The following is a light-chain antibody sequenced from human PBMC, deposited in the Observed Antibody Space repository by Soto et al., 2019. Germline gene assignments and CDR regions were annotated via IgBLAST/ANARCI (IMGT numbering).Light chain of an antibody. J-gene: IGKJ1*01. CDR1: QSVSSN. V-gene: IGKV3-20*01. Sequence: EIVMTHSPATLSVPPGERSTLSCRASQSVSSNLALYQQKPGQAPRLLIYGALTRATGVPDRFSASGSGKDFSLTISRLEPEDFAVYYCQQYGSSRWTFGKGTKVDIK. CDR3: QQYGSSRWT. CDR2: GAL.